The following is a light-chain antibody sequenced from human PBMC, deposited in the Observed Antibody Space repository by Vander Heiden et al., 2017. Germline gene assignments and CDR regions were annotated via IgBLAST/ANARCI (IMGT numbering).Light chain of an antibody. CDR2: GAS. Sequence: IVLTQSPRTLSLSPGERATLSCRASQSVSSSYLAWYQQKPGQAPRLLIYGASSRATGIPDRFSGSGSGTDFTLTISRLEPEDFAVYYCQQYGSSLFTFGGGTKVEIK. CDR1: QSVSSSY. CDR3: QQYGSSLFT. V-gene: IGKV3-20*01. J-gene: IGKJ4*01.